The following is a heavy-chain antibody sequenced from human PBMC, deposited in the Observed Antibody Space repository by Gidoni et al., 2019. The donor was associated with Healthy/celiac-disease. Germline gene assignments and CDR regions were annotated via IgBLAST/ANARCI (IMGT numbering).Heavy chain of an antibody. D-gene: IGHD3-22*01. CDR1: GFTCSNAW. V-gene: IGHV3-15*01. Sequence: EVQMVESGGGLVKPGGYLRLSCAASGFTCSNAWMSWVRQAPGKGLDCVRRIKSQSDVGTTDYAAPVKGRFTISSDDSINTLSLQMNSLKTEDTSVYYCTPPMLYDISGYYSAYWCQGTLVTVSS. J-gene: IGHJ4*02. CDR3: TPPMLYDISGYYSAY. CDR2: IKSQSDVGTT.